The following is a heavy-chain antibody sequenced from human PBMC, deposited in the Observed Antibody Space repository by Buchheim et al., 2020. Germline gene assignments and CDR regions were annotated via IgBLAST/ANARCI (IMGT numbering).Heavy chain of an antibody. CDR3: ARDANPYYYDSSGYSGFDY. CDR2: IYYSGST. Sequence: QVQLQESGPGLVKPSQNLSLTCTVSGGSISSGDYYWSWIRQPTGKGLEWIGYIYYSGSTYYNPSLKSRVTISVDTSKNQFSLKLSSVTAADTAVYYCARDANPYYYDSSGYSGFDYWGQGTL. J-gene: IGHJ4*02. D-gene: IGHD3-22*01. CDR1: GGSISSGDYY. V-gene: IGHV4-30-4*01.